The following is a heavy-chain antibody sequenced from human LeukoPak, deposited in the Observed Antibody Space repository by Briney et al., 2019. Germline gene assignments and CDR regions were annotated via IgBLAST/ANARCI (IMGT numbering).Heavy chain of an antibody. V-gene: IGHV3-49*04. Sequence: PGGSLRLSCTASGFTFGDYAMSWVRQAPGKGLEGVGFIRSKAYGGTTEYAASVKGRFTISRDDSKSIAYLQMNSLKTEDTAVYYCSIVVVPAAQSLDYWGQGTLVTVSS. D-gene: IGHD2-2*01. CDR1: GFTFGDYA. CDR3: SIVVVPAAQSLDY. J-gene: IGHJ4*02. CDR2: IRSKAYGGTT.